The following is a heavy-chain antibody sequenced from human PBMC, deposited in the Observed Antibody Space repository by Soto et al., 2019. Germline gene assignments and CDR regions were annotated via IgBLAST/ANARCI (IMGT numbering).Heavy chain of an antibody. J-gene: IGHJ6*03. D-gene: IGHD6-19*01. CDR2: IWYDGSNK. V-gene: IGHV3-33*01. CDR1: GFTFSSYG. Sequence: GGSLRLSCAASGFTFSSYGMHWVRQAPGKGLEWVAVIWYDGSNKYYADSVKGRFTISRDNSKNTLYLQMNSLRAEDTAVYYCARAGGSSGWDPESYYYYMDVWGKGTTVTVSS. CDR3: ARAGGSSGWDPESYYYYMDV.